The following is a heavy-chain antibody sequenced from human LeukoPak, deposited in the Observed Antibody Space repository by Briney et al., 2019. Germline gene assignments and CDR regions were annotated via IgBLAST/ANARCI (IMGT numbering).Heavy chain of an antibody. CDR2: ISGSGGST. CDR3: ARALWFGETFPAY. CDR1: GFTFSSYG. Sequence: GGSLRLSCAASGFTFSSYGMSWVRQAPGKGLEWVSAISGSGGSTYYADSVKGRFTISRDNSKNSLYLQMNSLRAEDTAVYCCARALWFGETFPAYWGQGTLVTVSS. V-gene: IGHV3-23*01. D-gene: IGHD3-10*01. J-gene: IGHJ4*02.